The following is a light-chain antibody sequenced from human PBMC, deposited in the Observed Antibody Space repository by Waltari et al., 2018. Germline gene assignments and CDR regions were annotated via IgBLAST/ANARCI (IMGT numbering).Light chain of an antibody. J-gene: IGKJ4*01. Sequence: IQLTQSPSSLSASVGDRVTITCRASQGISSYLAWYQQKPGKVPKLLIYAASTLQSGVPSRFSGSGSGTDFTLTISSLKPEDFATYYCQQLNSYPLTFGGGTKVEIK. CDR3: QQLNSYPLT. CDR2: AAS. V-gene: IGKV1-9*01. CDR1: QGISSY.